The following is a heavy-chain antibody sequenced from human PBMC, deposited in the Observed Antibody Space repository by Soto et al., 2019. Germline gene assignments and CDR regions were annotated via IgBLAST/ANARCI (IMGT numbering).Heavy chain of an antibody. V-gene: IGHV3-9*01. CDR1: GFTFDDYA. CDR3: AKDSSSGGNSPWYFDL. J-gene: IGHJ2*01. D-gene: IGHD2-21*02. CDR2: ISWNSGSI. Sequence: EVQLVESGGGLVQPGRSLRLSCAASGFTFDDYAMHWVRQAPGKGLAWVSGISWNSGSIGYSESVKGRFTISRDNAKNSLYLQMNSLRAEDTALYYCAKDSSSGGNSPWYFDLWGRGTLVTVSS.